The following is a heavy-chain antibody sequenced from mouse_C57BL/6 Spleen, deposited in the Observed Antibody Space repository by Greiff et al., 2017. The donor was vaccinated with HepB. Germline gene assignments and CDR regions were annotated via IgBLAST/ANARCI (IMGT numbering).Heavy chain of an antibody. CDR3: ARSWGRGFAY. CDR1: GYTFTGSW. J-gene: IGHJ3*01. CDR2: ILPGSGGT. D-gene: IGHD3-3*01. Sequence: VQLQQSGAELVKPGASVNLSCKASGYTFTGSWMEWVKQRPGQGLEWIGGILPGSGGTNYNGKFKGKATFTAETSSNTAYMQLSSLTTEDSAIYSGARSWGRGFAYWGQGTMVTVSA. V-gene: IGHV1-9*01.